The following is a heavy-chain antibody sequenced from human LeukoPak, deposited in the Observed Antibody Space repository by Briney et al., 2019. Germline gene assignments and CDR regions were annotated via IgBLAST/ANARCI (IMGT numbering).Heavy chain of an antibody. Sequence: ASVKVSFKASGYTFTSYGISWVRQAPGQGLEWMGWISAYNGNTNYAQKLQGRVTMTTDTSTSTAYMELRSLRSDDTAVYYCARDNGGHVPYYFDYWGQGTLVTVSS. CDR3: ARDNGGHVPYYFDY. CDR2: ISAYNGNT. D-gene: IGHD2-8*01. V-gene: IGHV1-18*04. CDR1: GYTFTSYG. J-gene: IGHJ4*02.